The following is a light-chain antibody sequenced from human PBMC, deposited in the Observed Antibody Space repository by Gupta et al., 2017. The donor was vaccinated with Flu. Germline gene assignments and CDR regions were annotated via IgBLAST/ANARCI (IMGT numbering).Light chain of an antibody. Sequence: QSALTQPASVSGSPGQSITISCTGTSSDVGGYNYVSWYQQYPGKAPKLMIYEVSNRPSGVSNRFSGSKSGNMASLTISGLQAEDEADYYCSSYTSSSSHYVFGTGTKVTVL. J-gene: IGLJ1*01. V-gene: IGLV2-14*01. CDR2: EVS. CDR3: SSYTSSSSHYV. CDR1: SSDVGGYNY.